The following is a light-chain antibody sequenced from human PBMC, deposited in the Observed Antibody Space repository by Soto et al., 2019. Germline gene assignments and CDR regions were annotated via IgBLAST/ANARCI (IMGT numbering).Light chain of an antibody. Sequence: EIVLTQSPGTLSLSPGERATLSCRASQSVSSCYLAWYQQKPGQAPRLLIYGASSSATGLPDRFSGSGSGTDFTLTISRLEPDDFAVYDCQQYGSSPLTFGHGTKVEIK. CDR3: QQYGSSPLT. V-gene: IGKV3-20*01. CDR2: GAS. J-gene: IGKJ1*01. CDR1: QSVSSCY.